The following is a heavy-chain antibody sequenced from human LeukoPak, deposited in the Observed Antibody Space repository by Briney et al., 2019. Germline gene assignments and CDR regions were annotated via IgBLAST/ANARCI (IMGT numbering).Heavy chain of an antibody. Sequence: PVGSLRLSCAASGFTFSSYSMNWVRQAPGKGLEWVSSISSSSSYIYYADSVKGRFTISRDNAKNSLYLQMNSLRAEDTAVYYCARDRYYDSSGYSYYFDYWGQGTLVTVSS. V-gene: IGHV3-21*01. CDR3: ARDRYYDSSGYSYYFDY. J-gene: IGHJ4*02. CDR2: ISSSSSYI. D-gene: IGHD3-22*01. CDR1: GFTFSSYS.